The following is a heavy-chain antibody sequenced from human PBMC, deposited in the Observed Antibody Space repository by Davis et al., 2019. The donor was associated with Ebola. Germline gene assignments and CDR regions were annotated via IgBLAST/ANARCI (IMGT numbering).Heavy chain of an antibody. D-gene: IGHD3-3*01. CDR2: INWNGGST. CDR1: GFTFDDYA. J-gene: IGHJ4*02. CDR3: AKALDDYFDY. Sequence: GESLKISCAASGFTFDDYAMTWVRQAPGKGLEWVSGINWNGGSTGYADSVKGRFTISRDNSKNTLYLQMNSLRPEDTAVYYCAKALDDYFDYWGQGTLVTVSS. V-gene: IGHV3-20*04.